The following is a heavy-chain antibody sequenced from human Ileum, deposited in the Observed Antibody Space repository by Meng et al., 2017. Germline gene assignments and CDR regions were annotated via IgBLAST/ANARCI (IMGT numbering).Heavy chain of an antibody. CDR1: GFTFSNYW. Sequence: EVQLVESGGGLVQPGGSLRLSCAASGFTFSNYWMHLVRSVPGKGMVWGLRIYRDGTCTSYPGSLEGRFLISRDNAKNTLYLQINNLGPEDTAVFYCSRDLSSGWGLVGWGQGTLVTVSS. V-gene: IGHV3-74*01. CDR2: IYRDGTCT. J-gene: IGHJ4*02. CDR3: SRDLSSGWGLVG. D-gene: IGHD1-26*01.